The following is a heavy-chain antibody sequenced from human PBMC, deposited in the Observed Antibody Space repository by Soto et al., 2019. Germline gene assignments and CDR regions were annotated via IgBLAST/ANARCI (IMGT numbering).Heavy chain of an antibody. CDR1: GGSMSDFF. V-gene: IGHV4-59*08. J-gene: IGHJ4*02. D-gene: IGHD6-19*01. CDR3: ARHLGTGWYGFDY. CDR2: FSNRGRT. Sequence: SETLSLTCIVSGGSMSDFFWSWVRRPPGRGLEWIGYFSNRGRTDYNPSLRSRVSISADTSKNRFSLRLNSVTAADTAVYYCARHLGTGWYGFDYWGQGILVTVSS.